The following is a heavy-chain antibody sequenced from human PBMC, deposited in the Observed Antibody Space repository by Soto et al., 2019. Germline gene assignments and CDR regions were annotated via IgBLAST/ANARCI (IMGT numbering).Heavy chain of an antibody. Sequence: SETLSLTCTVSGGSISETGYYWGWIRQPPGKGLEWIGNIYYSGSTDYNPSLKSRVTISVDTSKNQLSLKLSSMTAADTAVYYCAKLHCITNNCVPLDPWGQGTLVTVSS. D-gene: IGHD3-10*01. CDR2: IYYSGST. J-gene: IGHJ5*02. V-gene: IGHV4-39*01. CDR3: AKLHCITNNCVPLDP. CDR1: GGSISETGYY.